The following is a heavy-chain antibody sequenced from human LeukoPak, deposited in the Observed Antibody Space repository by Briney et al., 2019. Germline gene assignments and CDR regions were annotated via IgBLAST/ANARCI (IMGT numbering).Heavy chain of an antibody. CDR3: VSFYETY. CDR2: INSDGSCT. Sequence: GGSLRLSCAASGNYWMHWVRQAPGKGLVWVSHINSDGSCTSYADSVKGRFTISKDNAKNTVYLQMNSLRAEDTAVYYCVSFYETYWGRGTLVTVSS. D-gene: IGHD2/OR15-2a*01. J-gene: IGHJ4*02. V-gene: IGHV3-74*01. CDR1: GNYW.